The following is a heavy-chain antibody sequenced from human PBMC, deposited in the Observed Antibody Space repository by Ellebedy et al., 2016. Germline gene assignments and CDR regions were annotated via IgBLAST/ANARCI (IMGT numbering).Heavy chain of an antibody. Sequence: GGSLRLXXAASGFTFSSYAMSWVRQAPGKGLEWVSSISSSSSYIYYADSVKGRFTISRDNAKNSLYLQMNSLRAEDTAVYYCARDRRYCSSTSCYSAFDIWGQGTMVTVSS. D-gene: IGHD2-2*02. CDR3: ARDRRYCSSTSCYSAFDI. CDR1: GFTFSSYA. V-gene: IGHV3-21*01. J-gene: IGHJ3*02. CDR2: ISSSSSYI.